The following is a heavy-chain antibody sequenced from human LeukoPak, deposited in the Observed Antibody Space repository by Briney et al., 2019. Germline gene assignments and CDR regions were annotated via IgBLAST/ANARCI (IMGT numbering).Heavy chain of an antibody. J-gene: IGHJ4*02. D-gene: IGHD5-24*01. V-gene: IGHV7-4-1*02. Sequence: ASVKVSCKASGYTFTSYAMNWLRQAPGQGLEWMGWINTNTGNPTYAQGFTGRFVFSLDTSVSTAYLQISSLKAEDTAVYYCASRLDGYNYGGFDYWGQGTLVTVSS. CDR2: INTNTGNP. CDR3: ASRLDGYNYGGFDY. CDR1: GYTFTSYA.